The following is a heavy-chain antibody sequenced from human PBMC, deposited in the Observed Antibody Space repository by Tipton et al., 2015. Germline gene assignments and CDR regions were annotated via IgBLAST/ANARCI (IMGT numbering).Heavy chain of an antibody. CDR1: GVSVASSHYY. D-gene: IGHD6-19*01. CDR2: IYYSGGT. CDR3: ARTGYSSGWYGY. J-gene: IGHJ4*02. V-gene: IGHV4-39*01. Sequence: LRLSCTVSGVSVASSHYYWGWIRQPPGKGLEWIGNIYYSGGTYYTPSLKSRVTISVDTSKNQFSLKLRSATAADTAVYYCARTGYSSGWYGYWGQGTLVTVSS.